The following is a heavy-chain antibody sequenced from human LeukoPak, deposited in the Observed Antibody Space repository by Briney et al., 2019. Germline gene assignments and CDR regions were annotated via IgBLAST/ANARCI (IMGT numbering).Heavy chain of an antibody. CDR3: AILGVPAAPYYYYYYMDV. D-gene: IGHD2-2*01. CDR1: GGTFSSYA. J-gene: IGHJ6*03. Sequence: SVTVSCKASGGTFSSYAISWVRQAPGQGLEWMGGIIPIFGTANYAQKFQGRVTITTDESTSTAYMELSSLRSEDTAVYYCAILGVPAAPYYYYYYMDVWGKGTTVTVSS. V-gene: IGHV1-69*05. CDR2: IIPIFGTA.